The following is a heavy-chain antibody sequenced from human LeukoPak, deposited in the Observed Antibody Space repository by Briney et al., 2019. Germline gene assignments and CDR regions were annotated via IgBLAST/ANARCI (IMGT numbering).Heavy chain of an antibody. J-gene: IGHJ5*02. V-gene: IGHV1-8*01. Sequence: ASVKASCTASGYTFTSYDINWVRQATGQGLEWMGWMNPNSGNTGYAQKFQGRVTMTRNTSISTAYMELSSLRSEDTAVYYCARALSSSWSRNWFDPWGQGTLVTVSS. D-gene: IGHD6-13*01. CDR3: ARALSSSWSRNWFDP. CDR1: GYTFTSYD. CDR2: MNPNSGNT.